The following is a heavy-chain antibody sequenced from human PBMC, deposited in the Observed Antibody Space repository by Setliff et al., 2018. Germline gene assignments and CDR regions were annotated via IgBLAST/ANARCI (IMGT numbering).Heavy chain of an antibody. D-gene: IGHD4-4*01. CDR3: ASYRQDVNY. Sequence: SETLSLTCAVSGYSISSGYYWSWIRQPAGKGLEWIGHIYTSGSTNYNPSLKSRVTISVDTSKNQFSLKLSSVTAADTAVYYCASYRQDVNYWGQGTLVTVSS. J-gene: IGHJ4*02. V-gene: IGHV4-61*09. CDR2: IYTSGST. CDR1: GYSISSGYY.